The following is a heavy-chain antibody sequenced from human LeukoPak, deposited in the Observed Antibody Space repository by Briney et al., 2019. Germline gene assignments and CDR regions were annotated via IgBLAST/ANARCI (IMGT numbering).Heavy chain of an antibody. CDR3: AKGGYCSSTSCYVGWFDP. J-gene: IGHJ5*02. CDR2: ISGGGGST. CDR1: GFTFSSYV. D-gene: IGHD2-2*01. V-gene: IGHV3-23*01. Sequence: EGSLRLSCAASGFTFSSYVMNWVRQAPGKGLEWVSVISGGGGSTYYADSVKGRFTISRDNPKNTLFLQMNSLRAEDTAVYYCAKGGYCSSTSCYVGWFDPWGQGTLVTVSS.